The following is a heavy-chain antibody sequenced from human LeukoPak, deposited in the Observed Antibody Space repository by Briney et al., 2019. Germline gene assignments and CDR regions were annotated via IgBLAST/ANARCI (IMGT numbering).Heavy chain of an antibody. V-gene: IGHV3-21*04. J-gene: IGHJ6*02. Sequence: AGGSLRLSCVASGFTFSNYGMNWVRQAPGKGLEWVSCINGSSSSIYYADSVKGRFTISRDNSKNTLYLQMNSLRAEDTAVYYCAKDRAYYYDSSGTYGMDVWGQGTTVTVSS. CDR3: AKDRAYYYDSSGTYGMDV. CDR2: INGSSSSI. CDR1: GFTFSNYG. D-gene: IGHD3-22*01.